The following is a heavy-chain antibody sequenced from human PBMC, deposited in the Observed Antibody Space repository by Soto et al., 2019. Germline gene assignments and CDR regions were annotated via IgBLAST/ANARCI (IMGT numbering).Heavy chain of an antibody. D-gene: IGHD6-19*01. J-gene: IGHJ4*02. CDR3: AKDEISSGWFPAPDY. CDR1: GFTFSSYA. V-gene: IGHV3-23*01. CDR2: ISGSGGST. Sequence: GGSLRLSCASSGFTFSSYAMSWVRQAPGKGLEWVSAISGSGGSTYYADSVKGRFTISRDNSKNTLYLQMNSLRAEDTAVYYCAKDEISSGWFPAPDYWGQGTLVTVSS.